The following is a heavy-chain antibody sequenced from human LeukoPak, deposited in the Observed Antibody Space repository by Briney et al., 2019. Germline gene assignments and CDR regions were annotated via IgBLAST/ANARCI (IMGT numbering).Heavy chain of an antibody. J-gene: IGHJ4*02. CDR1: GFTFSSYA. CDR2: ISYDGSNK. D-gene: IGHD6-13*01. Sequence: GRSLRLSCAASGFTFSSYAMHWVRQAPGKGLEWVAVISYDGSNKYYADSVKGRFTISRDNSKNTLYLQMNSLRAEDTAVYYCARDQRRRIAAAVDYWGQGTLVTVSS. V-gene: IGHV3-30*04. CDR3: ARDQRRRIAAAVDY.